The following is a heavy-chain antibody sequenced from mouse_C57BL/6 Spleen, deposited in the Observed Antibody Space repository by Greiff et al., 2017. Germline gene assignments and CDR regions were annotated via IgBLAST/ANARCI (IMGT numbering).Heavy chain of an antibody. CDR3: AREEKLYFDY. J-gene: IGHJ2*01. CDR1: GYTFTSYG. Sequence: QVQLKQSGAELARPGASVKLSCKASGYTFTSYGISWVKQRTGQGLEWIGEIYPRSGNTYYNEKFKGKATLTADKSSSTAYMELRSLTSEASAVYFCAREEKLYFDYWGQGTTLTVSS. V-gene: IGHV1-81*01. CDR2: IYPRSGNT.